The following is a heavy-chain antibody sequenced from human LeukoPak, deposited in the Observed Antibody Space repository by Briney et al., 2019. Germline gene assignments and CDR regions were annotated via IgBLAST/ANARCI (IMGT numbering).Heavy chain of an antibody. Sequence: PGGSLRLSCAASGFTVSSNYMSWVRQAPGKGLEWVPVIYSGGSTYYADSVKGRFTISRDNSRNTLYLQMNSLRAEDTAVYYCAREIRLLTGYPAYYFDYWGQGTLVTVSS. CDR2: IYSGGST. J-gene: IGHJ4*02. D-gene: IGHD3-9*01. CDR3: AREIRLLTGYPAYYFDY. CDR1: GFTVSSNY. V-gene: IGHV3-66*02.